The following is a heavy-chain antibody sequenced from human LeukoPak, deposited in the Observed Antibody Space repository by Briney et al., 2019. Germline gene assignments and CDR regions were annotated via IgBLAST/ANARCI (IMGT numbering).Heavy chain of an antibody. Sequence: SQTLSLTCATSGDSVSSNSAAWNWIRQSPSRGLEWLGRTYYRSKWYNDYAVSVKSRITINPDTSKNQFSLQLNSVTPEDTAVYYCARELWSRMSYYYGMDVWGKGTTVTVSS. J-gene: IGHJ6*04. V-gene: IGHV6-1*01. CDR3: ARELWSRMSYYYGMDV. D-gene: IGHD5-18*01. CDR1: GDSVSSNSAA. CDR2: TYYRSKWYN.